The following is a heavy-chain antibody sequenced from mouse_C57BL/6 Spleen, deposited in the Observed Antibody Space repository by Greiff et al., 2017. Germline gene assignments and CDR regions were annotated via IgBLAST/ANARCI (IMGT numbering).Heavy chain of an antibody. J-gene: IGHJ1*03. V-gene: IGHV10-3*01. D-gene: IGHD1-1*01. CDR2: IRSKSSNYAT. CDR3: VRSPFNYGSDWYFDV. Sequence: EVQLVESGGGLVQPKGSLKLSCAASGFTFNTSAMHWVRQAPGKGFEWVARIRSKSSNYATYYADSVKDRFTISRDDSQSMLYLQMNNMKAVDIAMYYCVRSPFNYGSDWYFDVWGTGTTVTVSS. CDR1: GFTFNTSA.